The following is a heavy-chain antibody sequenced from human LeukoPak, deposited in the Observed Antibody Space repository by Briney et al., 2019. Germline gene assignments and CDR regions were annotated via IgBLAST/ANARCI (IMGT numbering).Heavy chain of an antibody. CDR2: IRYDGINK. Sequence: TGESLRLSCAASGFTFNAYGMHWVRQAPGKGLEWVAFIRYDGINKDYADSVKGRFTFSRDSSKNTLYLQMSSLRTEDTAVYYCAKDMGSHGSGSYYAFDIWGQGTMVTVSS. CDR3: AKDMGSHGSGSYYAFDI. V-gene: IGHV3-30*02. D-gene: IGHD3-10*01. J-gene: IGHJ3*02. CDR1: GFTFNAYG.